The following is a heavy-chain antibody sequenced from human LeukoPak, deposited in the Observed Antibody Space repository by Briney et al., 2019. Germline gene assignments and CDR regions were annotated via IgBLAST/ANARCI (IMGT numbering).Heavy chain of an antibody. CDR1: GYTFTSYD. D-gene: IGHD3-16*01. Sequence: ASVKVSCKASGYTFTSYDINWVRQATGQGLEWMGWMNPNSGNTGYAQKFQGRVTITRNTSISTAYMELSSLRSEDTAVYYCARGRMITFGGAPWVDYWGQGTLVTVSS. V-gene: IGHV1-8*03. J-gene: IGHJ4*02. CDR3: ARGRMITFGGAPWVDY. CDR2: MNPNSGNT.